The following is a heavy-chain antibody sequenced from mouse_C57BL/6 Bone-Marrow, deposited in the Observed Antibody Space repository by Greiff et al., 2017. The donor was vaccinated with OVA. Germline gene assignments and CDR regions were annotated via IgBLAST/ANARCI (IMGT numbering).Heavy chain of an antibody. D-gene: IGHD1-1*01. Sequence: QVQLKQSGAELVRPGTSVKVSCKASGYAFTNYLIEWVKQRPGQGLEWIGVINPGRGGTNYNEKFKGKATLTADKSSSTAYMQLSSLTSEDSAVYFCARSDYGSSYGYWGQGTTLTVSS. CDR1: GYAFTNYL. J-gene: IGHJ2*01. CDR3: ARSDYGSSYGY. V-gene: IGHV1-54*01. CDR2: INPGRGGT.